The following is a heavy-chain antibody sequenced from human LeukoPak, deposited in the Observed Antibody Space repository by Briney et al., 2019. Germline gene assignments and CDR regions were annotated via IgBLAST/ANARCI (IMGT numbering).Heavy chain of an antibody. V-gene: IGHV1-46*01. J-gene: IGHJ4*02. CDR3: ARDSSLLLWFGEAHPPAY. Sequence: ASVNVSCKASGYTFTSYYMHWVRQAPGQGLEWMGIINPSGGSTSYAQKFQGRVTMTRDTSTSTVYMELSSLRSEDTAVYYCARDSSLLLWFGEAHPPAYWGQGTLVSVSS. CDR2: INPSGGST. CDR1: GYTFTSYY. D-gene: IGHD3-10*01.